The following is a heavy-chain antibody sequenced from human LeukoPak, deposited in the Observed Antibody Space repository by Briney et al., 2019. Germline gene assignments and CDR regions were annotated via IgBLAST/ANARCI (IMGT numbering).Heavy chain of an antibody. CDR2: INSDGSST. J-gene: IGHJ3*02. D-gene: IGHD3-3*02. Sequence: GGSLRLSCAASGFTFSSYWMHWVRQAPGKGLVWVSRINSDGSSTTYADSVKGRFAISRDNAKNTLFLQMNSLSPENTAVYYCARDRSMEDVFDIWGQGTMVTVSS. CDR3: ARDRSMEDVFDI. V-gene: IGHV3-74*03. CDR1: GFTFSSYW.